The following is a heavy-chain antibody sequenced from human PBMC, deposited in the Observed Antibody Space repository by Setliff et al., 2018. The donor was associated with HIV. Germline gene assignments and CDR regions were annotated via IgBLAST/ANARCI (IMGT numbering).Heavy chain of an antibody. CDR1: GGSFSGYY. CDR3: ARDLGSGLYYYGMDV. Sequence: SETLSLTCAVYGGSFSGYYWSWIRQPPGKGLEWIGEINNSGSTNYNPSLKSRVTISVDMSKKEFSLKLSSVTAADTAVYYCARDLGSGLYYYGMDVWGQGTTVTVSS. CDR2: INNSGST. J-gene: IGHJ6*02. V-gene: IGHV4-34*01. D-gene: IGHD7-27*01.